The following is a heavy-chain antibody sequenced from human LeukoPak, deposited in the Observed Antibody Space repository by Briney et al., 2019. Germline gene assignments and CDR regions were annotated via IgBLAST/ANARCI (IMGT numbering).Heavy chain of an antibody. CDR2: IGSSGSTV. CDR1: GFTFSAYE. CDR3: ARDTLEYSNSPDALDI. V-gene: IGHV3-48*03. D-gene: IGHD4-23*01. J-gene: IGHJ3*02. Sequence: PGRSLRLSCAASGFTFSAYEMNWVRQAPGKGLEWVSYIGSSGSTVYYADSVKGRFTISRDNAKNSLYMQVESLRDEDTAIYYCARDTLEYSNSPDALDIWGQGTMVTVSS.